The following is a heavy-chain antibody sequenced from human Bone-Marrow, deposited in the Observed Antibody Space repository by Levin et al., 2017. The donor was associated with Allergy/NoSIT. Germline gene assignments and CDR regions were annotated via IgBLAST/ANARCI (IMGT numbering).Heavy chain of an antibody. J-gene: IGHJ4*02. D-gene: IGHD6-19*01. CDR2: ISTSGSTI. Sequence: PGGSLRLSCAVSGFTFSGYEMIWVRQAPGKGLEWVSYISTSGSTIYYADSVKGRFTTSRDNAKNSLFLEMNSLRVEDTAVYYCAREGVERWLGHDYWGQGTLVTVSS. CDR1: GFTFSGYE. CDR3: AREGVERWLGHDY. V-gene: IGHV3-48*03.